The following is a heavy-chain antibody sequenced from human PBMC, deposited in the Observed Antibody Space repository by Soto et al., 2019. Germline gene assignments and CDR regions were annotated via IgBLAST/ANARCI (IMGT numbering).Heavy chain of an antibody. CDR3: ARNTFSHYYGMDV. J-gene: IGHJ6*02. CDR1: GYTFTSYG. D-gene: IGHD5-18*01. CDR2: ISSNSPKA. V-gene: IGHV1-18*01. Sequence: QVQLVQSGVEVKKPGAAVKVSCKASGYTFTSYGIAWVRQAPGQGPEWMGWISSNSPKANNAQKFEGRVTMTSDTSTNTAFLELRSLRSDDTAVYYCARNTFSHYYGMDVWGQGTSVTVSS.